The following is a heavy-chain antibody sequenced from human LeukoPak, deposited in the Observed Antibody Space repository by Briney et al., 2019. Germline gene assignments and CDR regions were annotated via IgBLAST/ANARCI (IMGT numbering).Heavy chain of an antibody. V-gene: IGHV4-39*07. CDR1: GGSISSSSYY. D-gene: IGHD6-6*01. Sequence: PSETLSLTCTVSGGSISSSSYYWGWIRQPPGKGLEWIGSIYYSGSTYYNPSLKSRVTISVDTSKNQFSLKLSSVTAADTAVYYCASVSSSDYGDWFDPWGQGTLVTVSS. CDR2: IYYSGST. CDR3: ASVSSSDYGDWFDP. J-gene: IGHJ5*02.